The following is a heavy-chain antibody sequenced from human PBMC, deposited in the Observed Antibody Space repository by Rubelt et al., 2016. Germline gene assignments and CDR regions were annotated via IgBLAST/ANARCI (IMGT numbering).Heavy chain of an antibody. J-gene: IGHJ3*02. CDR1: GGSISSGGYY. Sequence: QVQLQESGPGLVTPSQTLSLTCTVSGGSISSGGYYWSWIRQHPGKGLEWIGYIYSSGSTYYNPSLKIRVTISVDTSKNQFSLRLSSVTAADTAGYYGARRELYSYGLHAFDIWGQGTMVTVSS. D-gene: IGHD5-18*01. V-gene: IGHV4-31*03. CDR2: IYSSGST. CDR3: ARRELYSYGLHAFDI.